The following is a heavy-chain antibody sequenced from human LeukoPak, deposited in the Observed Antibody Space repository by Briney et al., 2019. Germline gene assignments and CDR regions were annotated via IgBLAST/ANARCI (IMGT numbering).Heavy chain of an antibody. CDR3: ANEYLEWEQLSFTYRYYYYMNV. CDR2: ISGSGGST. V-gene: IGHV3-23*01. J-gene: IGHJ6*03. Sequence: GGFLRLSCAASGFTFSSYAMSWVRQAPGKGLEWVSAISGSGGSTYYADSVKGRFTISRDNSNNTLYLQMNSLRAEDTAAYYCANEYLEWEQLSFTYRYYYYMNVWGKGTTVTVS. D-gene: IGHD1-26*01. CDR1: GFTFSSYA.